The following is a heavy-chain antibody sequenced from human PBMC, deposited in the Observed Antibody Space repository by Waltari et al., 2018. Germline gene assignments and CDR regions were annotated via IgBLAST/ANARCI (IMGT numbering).Heavy chain of an antibody. J-gene: IGHJ5*02. CDR3: ARESSGLNWFDP. Sequence: QVQLQESGPGLVKPSETLSLTCTVSGGSISSHYWSWIRQPPGKGLEWIGYIYYSGSTNYNPSLKSRVTISVDTSKNQFSLKLSSVTAADTAVYYCARESSGLNWFDPWGQGTLVTVSS. CDR1: GGSISSHY. D-gene: IGHD6-19*01. CDR2: IYYSGST. V-gene: IGHV4-59*11.